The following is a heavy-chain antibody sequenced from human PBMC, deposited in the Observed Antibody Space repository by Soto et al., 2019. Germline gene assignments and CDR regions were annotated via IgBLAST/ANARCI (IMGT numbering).Heavy chain of an antibody. D-gene: IGHD3-10*01. Sequence: PSETLSLTCTVSGGSISSGGYYWSWIRQHPGKGLEWIGYIYYSGSTYYNPSLKSRVTISVDTSKNQFSLKLSSVTAADTAVYYCAREAAIMVRGNWFAPGGQGTLVPVSP. J-gene: IGHJ5*02. CDR1: GGSISSGGYY. CDR2: IYYSGST. V-gene: IGHV4-31*03. CDR3: AREAAIMVRGNWFAP.